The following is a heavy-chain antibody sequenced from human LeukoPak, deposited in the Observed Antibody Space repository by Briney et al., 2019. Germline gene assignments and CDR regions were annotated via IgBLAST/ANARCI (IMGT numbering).Heavy chain of an antibody. CDR1: GSTFSSYS. V-gene: IGHV3-21*01. Sequence: GGSLRLSCAASGSTFSSYSMNWVRQAPGKGLEWVSSISSSSSYIYYADSVKGRFTISRDNAKNSLYLQMNSLRAEDTAVYYCARDKYQLPGVYYGMDVWGQGTTVTVSS. CDR2: ISSSSSYI. J-gene: IGHJ6*02. D-gene: IGHD2-2*01. CDR3: ARDKYQLPGVYYGMDV.